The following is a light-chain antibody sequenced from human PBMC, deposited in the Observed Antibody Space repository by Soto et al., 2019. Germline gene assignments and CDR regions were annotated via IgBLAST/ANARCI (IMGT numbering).Light chain of an antibody. CDR2: DAS. CDR3: QEYNSFSQT. CDR1: QSITSW. V-gene: IGKV1-5*01. Sequence: DIKMTQSPSTLSASVGDRVAITCRASQSITSWLAWYQRKPRRAPKLLIYDASDLERGVPSGFSGSGSGTEFTRAIGSLQADDFATYNCQEYNSFSQTFGLGTKVEIK. J-gene: IGKJ1*01.